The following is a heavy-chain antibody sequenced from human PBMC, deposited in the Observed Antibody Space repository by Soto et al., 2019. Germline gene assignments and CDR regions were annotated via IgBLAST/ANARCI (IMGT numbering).Heavy chain of an antibody. Sequence: GGSLRLSCVASGFTFNGYWMSWVRQAPGKGLEWVSTINKSGGSTYYADSVKGRFTISRDNSKNMLFLQINGLRAEDTAVYYCAKDPPTTGTTFDYWGRGTLVTVSS. D-gene: IGHD1-1*01. CDR1: GFTFNGYW. CDR2: INKSGGST. J-gene: IGHJ4*02. V-gene: IGHV3-23*01. CDR3: AKDPPTTGTTFDY.